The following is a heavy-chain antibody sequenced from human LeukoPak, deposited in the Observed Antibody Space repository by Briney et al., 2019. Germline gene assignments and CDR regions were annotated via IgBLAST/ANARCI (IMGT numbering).Heavy chain of an antibody. D-gene: IGHD6-19*01. V-gene: IGHV3-30*18. CDR2: ISYGGNYK. CDR3: AKADSSDWYNLDF. J-gene: IGHJ4*02. CDR1: GFTFRNYG. Sequence: GGSLRLSCAASGFTFRNYGMHWVRQAPGKGLEWVAVISYGGNYKFYADSVKGRFTISRDTSKNTLYLQMNSLRTEDTAMYYCAKADSSDWYNLDFWGQGTLVTVST.